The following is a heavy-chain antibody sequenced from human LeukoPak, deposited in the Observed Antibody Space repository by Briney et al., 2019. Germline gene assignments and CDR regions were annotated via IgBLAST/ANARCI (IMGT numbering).Heavy chain of an antibody. D-gene: IGHD1-7*01. CDR2: IHYSGST. J-gene: IGHJ3*02. V-gene: IGHV4-39*01. Sequence: PSETLSLTCTVSGGSISSSSYYWGWIRQPPGKGLECIGNIHYSGSTYYNPSLKSRVTISVDTSNNQFSLKLSSVTAADTAVYYCARQNWNYGSIDAFDIWGQGTMVTVSS. CDR3: ARQNWNYGSIDAFDI. CDR1: GGSISSSSYY.